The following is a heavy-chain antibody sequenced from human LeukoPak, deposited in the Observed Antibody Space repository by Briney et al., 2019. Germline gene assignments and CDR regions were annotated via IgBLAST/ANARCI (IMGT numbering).Heavy chain of an antibody. J-gene: IGHJ1*01. CDR2: IIPILGIA. CDR1: GGTFSSYA. CDR3: ARVGSSGWYYAEYFQH. D-gene: IGHD6-19*01. V-gene: IGHV1-69*04. Sequence: SVKVSCKASGGTFSSYAISWVRQAPGQGLEWMGRIIPILGIANYAQKFQGRVTMTRDTSTSTVYMELSSLRSEDTAVYYCARVGSSGWYYAEYFQHWGQGTLVTVSS.